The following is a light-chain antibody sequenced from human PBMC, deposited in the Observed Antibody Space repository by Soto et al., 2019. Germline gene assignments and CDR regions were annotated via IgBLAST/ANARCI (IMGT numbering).Light chain of an antibody. J-gene: IGLJ1*01. V-gene: IGLV3-21*04. CDR2: YDS. CDR3: QVWDSSSDHPVYV. Sequence: SYELTQPPSVSVAPGKTARITCGGNNIGSKSVHWYQQKPGQAPVLVIYYDSDRPSGIPERFSGSNSGNTATLTISRVEAGDGADYYCQVWDSSSDHPVYVFGTGTKLTVL. CDR1: NIGSKS.